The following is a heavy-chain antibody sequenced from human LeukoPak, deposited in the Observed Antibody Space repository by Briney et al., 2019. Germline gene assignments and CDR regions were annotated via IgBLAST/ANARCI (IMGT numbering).Heavy chain of an antibody. D-gene: IGHD3-22*01. CDR3: ATVDSSGYHHAFDI. Sequence: GGSLRLSCAASGFTVSSNYMSWVRQAPGKGLEWVSVIYSGGSTYYADSVKGRFTISRDNSKNTLYLQMNSLRAEDTAVYYCATVDSSGYHHAFDIWGQGTMVTVSS. CDR2: IYSGGST. J-gene: IGHJ3*02. CDR1: GFTVSSNY. V-gene: IGHV3-53*01.